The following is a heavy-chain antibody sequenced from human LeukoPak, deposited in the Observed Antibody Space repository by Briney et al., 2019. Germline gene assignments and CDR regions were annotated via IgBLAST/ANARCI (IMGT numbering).Heavy chain of an antibody. CDR2: ISGSGGST. Sequence: GSLRLSCAASGFTFSSYAMSWVRQAPGKGLEWVSAISGSGGSTYYADSVKGRFTISRDNSKNTLYLQMNSLRAEDTAVYYCAKSVAVAGIFDYWGQGTLVTVSS. J-gene: IGHJ4*02. CDR1: GFTFSSYA. CDR3: AKSVAVAGIFDY. V-gene: IGHV3-23*01. D-gene: IGHD6-19*01.